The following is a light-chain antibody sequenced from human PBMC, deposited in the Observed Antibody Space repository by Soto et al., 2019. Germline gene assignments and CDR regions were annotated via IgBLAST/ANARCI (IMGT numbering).Light chain of an antibody. CDR1: QGISSY. Sequence: AIRMTQSPSSFSASTGDRVTITCRASQGISSYLAWYQQKPGKAPKLLIYAASTLQSGVPSRFSGSGSGTDFTLTISCLQSEDFATYYCQQYYSYPHTFGQGTNVEIK. CDR2: AAS. V-gene: IGKV1-8*01. CDR3: QQYYSYPHT. J-gene: IGKJ1*01.